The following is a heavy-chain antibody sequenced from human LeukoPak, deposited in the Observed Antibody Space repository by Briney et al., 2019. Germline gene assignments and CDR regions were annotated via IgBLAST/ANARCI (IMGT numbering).Heavy chain of an antibody. CDR3: ASYGDGSYLDY. Sequence: PSETLSLACAVYGGSFSGYYWSWIRQPPGKGLEWIGEINHSGSTNYNPSLKSRVTISVDTSKNQFSLKLSSVTAADTAVYYCASYGDGSYLDYWGQGTLVTVSS. CDR1: GGSFSGYY. CDR2: INHSGST. J-gene: IGHJ4*02. V-gene: IGHV4-34*01. D-gene: IGHD4-17*01.